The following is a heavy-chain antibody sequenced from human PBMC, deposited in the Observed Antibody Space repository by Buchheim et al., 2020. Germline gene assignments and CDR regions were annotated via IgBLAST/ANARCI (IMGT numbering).Heavy chain of an antibody. Sequence: QVQLQESGPGLVKPSQTLSLTCTVSGGSISSGDYYWSWIRQPPGKGLEWIGYIYYSGSTYYNPSLKSRVTISVDTSKNQFSLKLSSVTAADTAVYYCARHGHRRYSSSWYWVYNWFDPWGQGTL. CDR3: ARHGHRRYSSSWYWVYNWFDP. CDR1: GGSISSGDYY. CDR2: IYYSGST. J-gene: IGHJ5*02. V-gene: IGHV4-30-4*01. D-gene: IGHD6-13*01.